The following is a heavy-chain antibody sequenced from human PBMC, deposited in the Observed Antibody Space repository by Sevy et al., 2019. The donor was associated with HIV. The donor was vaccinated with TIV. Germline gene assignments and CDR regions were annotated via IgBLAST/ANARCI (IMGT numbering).Heavy chain of an antibody. D-gene: IGHD3-10*01. J-gene: IGHJ6*02. Sequence: ASVKVSCKASGYTFTSYGISWVRQAPGQGLEWMGWISAYNGNTNYAQRLQGRVTMTTDTSTSTAYMELRSLRSDDTAVYYCGRDSSAGITMVRGVISLVYYYYGMDVWGQGTTVTVSS. CDR1: GYTFTSYG. CDR2: ISAYNGNT. V-gene: IGHV1-18*04. CDR3: GRDSSAGITMVRGVISLVYYYYGMDV.